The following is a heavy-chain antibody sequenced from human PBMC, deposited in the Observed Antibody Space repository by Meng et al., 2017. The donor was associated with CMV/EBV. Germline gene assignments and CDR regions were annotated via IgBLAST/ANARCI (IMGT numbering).Heavy chain of an antibody. J-gene: IGHJ4*02. CDR3: ARPTGGNSGLDY. CDR1: GGTFSSYT. Sequence: SVQVSCKASGGTFSSYTISWVRQAPAQGLEWMGRIIPILGIANYAQKFQGRVTITADKSTSTAYMELSTLRSEDTAVYYCARPTGGNSGLDYWGQGTLVTVSS. D-gene: IGHD4-23*01. CDR2: IIPILGIA. V-gene: IGHV1-69*02.